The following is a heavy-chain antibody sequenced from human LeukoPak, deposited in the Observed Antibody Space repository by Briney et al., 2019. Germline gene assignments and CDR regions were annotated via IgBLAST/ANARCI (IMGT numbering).Heavy chain of an antibody. V-gene: IGHV3-7*01. J-gene: IGHJ6*03. CDR3: ARDPYSGNYGTYYYYYMDV. CDR2: IKQDGSEK. D-gene: IGHD1-26*01. Sequence: GGSLRLSCAASGFTFSSYWMSWVRQAPGKGLEWVANIKQDGSEKYYVDSVKGRLTISRDNAKNSLYLQMDSLGPEDTAVYYCARDPYSGNYGTYYYYYMDVWGKGTTVTISS. CDR1: GFTFSSYW.